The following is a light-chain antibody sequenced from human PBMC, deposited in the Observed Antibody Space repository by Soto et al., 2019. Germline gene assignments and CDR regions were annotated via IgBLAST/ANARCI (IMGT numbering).Light chain of an antibody. CDR3: QQYNSSPTT. J-gene: IGKJ1*01. CDR2: AAS. Sequence: EIVMTQSPATLSASLGERATISCRASQSISYNLAWYQQKPGQVPKLLIYAASTLATGLPSRFSGSGSGTEFTLTISSLQAEDVAAYFCQQYNSSPTTFGPGTKVEIK. CDR1: QSISYN. V-gene: IGKV1-27*01.